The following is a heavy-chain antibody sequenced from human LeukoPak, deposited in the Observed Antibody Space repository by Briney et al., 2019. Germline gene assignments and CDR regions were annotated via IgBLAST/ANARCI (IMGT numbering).Heavy chain of an antibody. D-gene: IGHD3-3*01. V-gene: IGHV3-23*01. CDR1: GFTFSSYA. J-gene: IGHJ4*02. CDR2: ISGSGGST. Sequence: GGSLRLSCAASGFTFSSYAMSWVRQAPGKGLEWVSAISGSGGSTYYADSVKGRFTISRDNSKNTLYLQMNSLRAEDTAVYYCARGGRFLEWLLCDWGQGTLVTVSS. CDR3: ARGGRFLEWLLCD.